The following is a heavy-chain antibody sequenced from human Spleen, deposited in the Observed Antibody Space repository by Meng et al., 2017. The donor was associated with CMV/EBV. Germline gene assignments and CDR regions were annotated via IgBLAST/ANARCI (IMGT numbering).Heavy chain of an antibody. CDR2: VYYSGST. V-gene: IGHV4-61*01. D-gene: IGHD5-18*01. J-gene: IGHJ4*02. CDR3: ARDRMGYTYGAHYFDQ. Sequence: GSVSSSYHDWSFSRQPPGKGLEWIGYVYYSGSTNYNPSLKSRVTISVDTSKNQFSLRMTSVTAADTAVYYCARDRMGYTYGAHYFDQWGQGTLVTVSS. CDR1: GSVSSSYHD.